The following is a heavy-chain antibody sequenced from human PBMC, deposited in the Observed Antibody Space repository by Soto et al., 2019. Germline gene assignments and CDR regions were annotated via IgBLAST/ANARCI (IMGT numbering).Heavy chain of an antibody. Sequence: SETLSLTCTVSGGSISSGGYYWSWIRQHPGKGLEWIGYIYYSGSTYYNPSLKSRVTISVDTSKNQFSLKLSSVTAADTAVYYCASGIRYFDWSARNGMDVWGQGTTVTVSS. CDR2: IYYSGST. CDR1: GGSISSGGYY. V-gene: IGHV4-31*03. CDR3: ASGIRYFDWSARNGMDV. D-gene: IGHD3-9*01. J-gene: IGHJ6*02.